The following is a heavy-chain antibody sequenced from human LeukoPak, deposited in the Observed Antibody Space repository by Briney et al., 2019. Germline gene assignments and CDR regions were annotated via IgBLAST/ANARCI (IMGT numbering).Heavy chain of an antibody. J-gene: IGHJ4*02. D-gene: IGHD3-16*01. CDR3: ARDGLGYFDY. CDR2: IYYSGST. Sequence: SETLSLTCTVSGGSISSHYWSWIRQPPGKGLEWIGYIYYSGSTNYNPSLKSRVTISVDTSKNQFSLKLSSVTAADTAVYYCARDGLGYFDYWGQGTLVTVSS. V-gene: IGHV4-59*11. CDR1: GGSISSHY.